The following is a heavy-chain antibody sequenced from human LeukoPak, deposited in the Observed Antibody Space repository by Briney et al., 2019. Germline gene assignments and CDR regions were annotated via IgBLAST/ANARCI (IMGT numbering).Heavy chain of an antibody. CDR3: ARAARGYLYYFDY. V-gene: IGHV4-39*07. D-gene: IGHD3-22*01. CDR1: GGSISSSSDY. CDR2: IYYTGST. Sequence: SETLSLTCTVSGGSISSSSDYWGWIRQPPGRELEWIGTIYYTGSTYYNPSLKSRVAMSLDTSKNQFSLKLSSVTAADTAVYYCARAARGYLYYFDYWGQGTLVTVSS. J-gene: IGHJ4*02.